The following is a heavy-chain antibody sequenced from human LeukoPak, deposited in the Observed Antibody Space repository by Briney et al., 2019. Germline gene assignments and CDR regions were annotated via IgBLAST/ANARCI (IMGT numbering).Heavy chain of an antibody. CDR2: IKQDGSEK. Sequence: SGGSLRLSCAASGFTFSSYWMSWVRQAPGKGLEWVANIKQDGSEKYYVDSVKGRFTISRDNAKNSLYLQMNSLRAEDTAVYYCASSPDYDILTGYFYFDYWGQGTLVTVSS. CDR3: ASSPDYDILTGYFYFDY. V-gene: IGHV3-7*01. CDR1: GFTFSSYW. D-gene: IGHD3-9*01. J-gene: IGHJ4*02.